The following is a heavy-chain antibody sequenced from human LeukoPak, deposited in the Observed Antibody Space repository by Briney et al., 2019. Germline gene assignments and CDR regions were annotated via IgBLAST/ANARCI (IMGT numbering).Heavy chain of an antibody. CDR1: GFTFSSYW. CDR2: IRYDGSNK. CDR3: ANVPVRGVIISPYDDAFDI. V-gene: IGHV3-30*02. J-gene: IGHJ3*02. D-gene: IGHD3-10*01. Sequence: AGGSLRLSCAASGFTFSSYWMHWVRQAPGKGLEWVAFIRYDGSNKYYADSVKGRFTISRDNSKNTLYLQMNSLRAEDTAVYYCANVPVRGVIISPYDDAFDIWGQGTMVTVSS.